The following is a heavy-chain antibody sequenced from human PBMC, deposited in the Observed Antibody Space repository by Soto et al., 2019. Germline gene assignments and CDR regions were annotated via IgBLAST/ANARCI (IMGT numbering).Heavy chain of an antibody. CDR2: ARNKVNSYII. V-gene: IGHV3-72*01. D-gene: IGHD2-8*01. CDR1: GFTFTDHY. J-gene: IGHJ4*01. CDR3: ARLMGTSFDL. Sequence: LRLSCAASGFTFTDHYMDWVRQAPGKGLEWVGRARNKVNSYIISYAASVKGRFIISRDDSKNSLYLQMNSLKTEDTAVYFCARLMGTSFDLWGRGTLVTVSS.